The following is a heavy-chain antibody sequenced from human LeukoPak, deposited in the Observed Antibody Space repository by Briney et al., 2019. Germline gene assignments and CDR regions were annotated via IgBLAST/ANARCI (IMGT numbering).Heavy chain of an antibody. J-gene: IGHJ5*02. CDR1: GYTLAELS. D-gene: IGHD2-2*01. CDR3: ATGIWTSYCSSTSCTGVFDP. Sequence: AAVKVSCKVSGYTLAELSMHWVRQAPVKGLEWMGGFDPEDGETIYAQKFQGGVTMTEDTSTDTAYMELSSLRSEDTAVYYCATGIWTSYCSSTSCTGVFDPWGRGTLVTVSS. V-gene: IGHV1-24*01. CDR2: FDPEDGET.